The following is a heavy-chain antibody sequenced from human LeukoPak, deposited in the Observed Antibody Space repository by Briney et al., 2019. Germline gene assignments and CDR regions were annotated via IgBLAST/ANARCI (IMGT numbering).Heavy chain of an antibody. CDR1: GFTFSYYG. Sequence: PGGSLRLSCAASGFTFSYYGMNWVRQAPGKGLEWLSGISPRGGGTYYADSVKGRFTISRDNSKNTLYLQMNSLRAEDTAVYYCAKGPLLWDWGQGTLVTVSS. V-gene: IGHV3-23*01. CDR3: AKGPLLWD. J-gene: IGHJ4*02. CDR2: ISPRGGGT. D-gene: IGHD2/OR15-2a*01.